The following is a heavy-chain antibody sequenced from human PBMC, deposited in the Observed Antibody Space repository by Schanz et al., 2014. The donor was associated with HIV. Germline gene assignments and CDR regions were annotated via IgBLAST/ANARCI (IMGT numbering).Heavy chain of an antibody. Sequence: QVQLQESGPGLVKPSQTLSLTCTVSGGSISSGGNYWSWIRQHPGKGLEWIGYIYYSGSTYYNPSLKSRVTISVDTSKNQFSLKLSSVTAADTAVYYCARARDGYNPGFDPWGQGTLVTVSS. CDR3: ARARDGYNPGFDP. D-gene: IGHD5-12*01. CDR2: IYYSGST. CDR1: GGSISSGGNY. V-gene: IGHV4-31*03. J-gene: IGHJ5*02.